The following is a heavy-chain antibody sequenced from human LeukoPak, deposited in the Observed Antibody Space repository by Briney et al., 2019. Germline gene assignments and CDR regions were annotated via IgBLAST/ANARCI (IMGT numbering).Heavy chain of an antibody. CDR2: ISHSGST. Sequence: SETLSLTCAVYGGSFSGYYWSWIRQPPGKGLVRIGEISHSGSTNYNPSLKSRVTISVDTSKNQFSLKLSSVTAADTAVYYCARGGSRIVVVVAARKPHYFDYWGQGTLVTVSS. CDR1: GGSFSGYY. V-gene: IGHV4-34*01. CDR3: ARGGSRIVVVVAARKPHYFDY. J-gene: IGHJ4*02. D-gene: IGHD2-15*01.